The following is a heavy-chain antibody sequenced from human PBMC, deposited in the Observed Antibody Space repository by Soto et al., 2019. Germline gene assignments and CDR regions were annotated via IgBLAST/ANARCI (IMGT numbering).Heavy chain of an antibody. CDR2: IDHSGST. Sequence: QVYLQQWGAGLLKPSETLSLTCDVYGGSFRDYYWNWVRQTPGKGLEGIGEIDHSGSTNYNPSRKSRVTISLRTSKNQCSLNLTSVTAADTAVYYCARLPGECTTATCYAFRRGDYWCQGTLVTVSS. CDR1: GGSFRDYY. V-gene: IGHV4-34*02. D-gene: IGHD2-2*01. CDR3: ARLPGECTTATCYAFRRGDY. J-gene: IGHJ4*02.